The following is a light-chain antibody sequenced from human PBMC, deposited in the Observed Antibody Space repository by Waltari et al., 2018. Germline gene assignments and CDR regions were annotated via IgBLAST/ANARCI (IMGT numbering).Light chain of an antibody. CDR1: ALAKEF. V-gene: IGLV3-25*03. Sequence: SYELTQPPSVSVSPGQTARITCSGDALAKEFAYWYQQKAGQAPVMVRFKDTERPSGVPERFSGSRSGTTVTLTISGDQAEDEADYYCQSSDNSGTFVIFGGGTKVTVL. CDR3: QSSDNSGTFVI. J-gene: IGLJ2*01. CDR2: KDT.